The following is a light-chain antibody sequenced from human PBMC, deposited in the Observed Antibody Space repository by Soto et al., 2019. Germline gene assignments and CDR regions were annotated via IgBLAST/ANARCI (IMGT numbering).Light chain of an antibody. CDR3: QQYGGSPYT. J-gene: IGKJ2*01. Sequence: ESVLTQSPATLSLSPGERVTLSCRASESVKNNDLAWYQHKPGRPPRLLMYGASNRPVGIPGKSIGSGSGTDSTLTITGLEPEDFAVYYCQQYGGSPYTFGQGTKLEIK. V-gene: IGKV3-20*01. CDR2: GAS. CDR1: ESVKNND.